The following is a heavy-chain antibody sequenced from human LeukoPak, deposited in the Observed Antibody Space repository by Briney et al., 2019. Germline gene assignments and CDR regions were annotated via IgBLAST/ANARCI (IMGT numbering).Heavy chain of an antibody. D-gene: IGHD1-26*01. CDR1: GGSFSGYY. CDR3: ARGWWELPRWFDP. J-gene: IGHJ5*02. Sequence: SETLSLTCAVYGGSFSGYYWSWIRQPPGKGLEWIWEINHSGSTNYNPSLKSRVTISVDTSKNQFSLKLSSVTAADTAVYYCARGWWELPRWFDPWGQGTLVTVSS. CDR2: INHSGST. V-gene: IGHV4-34*01.